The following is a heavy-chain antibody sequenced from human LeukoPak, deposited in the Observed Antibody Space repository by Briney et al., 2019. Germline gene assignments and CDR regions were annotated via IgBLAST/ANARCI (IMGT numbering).Heavy chain of an antibody. CDR1: GFTFSSYG. Sequence: GGSLRLSCAASGFTFSSYGMHWVRQAPGKGLEWVAVISYDGSNKYYADSVKGRFTISRDNSKNTLYLQMNSLRAEDTAVYYCEAAGKGDYWGQGTLVTASS. CDR3: EAAGKGDY. V-gene: IGHV3-30*03. J-gene: IGHJ4*02. CDR2: ISYDGSNK. D-gene: IGHD6-13*01.